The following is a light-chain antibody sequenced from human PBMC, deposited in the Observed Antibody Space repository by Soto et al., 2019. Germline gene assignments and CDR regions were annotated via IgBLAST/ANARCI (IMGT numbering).Light chain of an antibody. J-gene: IGLJ2*01. Sequence: QSVLTQPPSASGTPGQRVTISCSGSSSNIGSNTVNWYQQLPGTAPNLLIYSNNQRPSGVPDRFSGSKSGTSASLAISGLQSEDEADYYSAAWDDSLYAWFFGGGTKVTVL. CDR3: AAWDDSLYAWF. V-gene: IGLV1-44*01. CDR1: SSNIGSNT. CDR2: SNN.